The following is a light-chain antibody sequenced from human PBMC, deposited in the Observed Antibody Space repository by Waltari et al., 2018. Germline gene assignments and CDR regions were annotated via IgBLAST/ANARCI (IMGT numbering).Light chain of an antibody. V-gene: IGKV3-20*01. CDR1: QSVSSTY. CDR3: QQYGNSPRT. CDR2: GAS. J-gene: IGKJ1*01. Sequence: DIVLTQSPGTLSLSPGERATLSCRASQSVSSTYLSWYQQKPGQAPRLLIYGASSRATGIPDRFSGSGSGTDFTLAISRLEPEDFAEYYCQQYGNSPRTFGQGTKVEVK.